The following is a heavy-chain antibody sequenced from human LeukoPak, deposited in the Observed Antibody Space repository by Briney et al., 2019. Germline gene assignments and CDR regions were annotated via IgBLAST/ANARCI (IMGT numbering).Heavy chain of an antibody. CDR2: IYYSGST. CDR3: ARRYDYGDLDY. CDR1: GGSISSSSYY. V-gene: IGHV4-39*01. J-gene: IGHJ4*02. Sequence: TSETLSLTCTVSGGSISSSSYYWGWIRQPPGKGLVWIGSIYYSGSTYYNPSLKSRVTISVDTSKNQFSLKLSSVTAADTAVYYCARRYDYGDLDYWGQGTLVTVSS. D-gene: IGHD4-17*01.